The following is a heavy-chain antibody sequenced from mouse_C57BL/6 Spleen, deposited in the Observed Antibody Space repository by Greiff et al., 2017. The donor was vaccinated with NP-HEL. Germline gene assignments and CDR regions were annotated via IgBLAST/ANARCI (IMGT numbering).Heavy chain of an antibody. J-gene: IGHJ2*01. V-gene: IGHV1-26*01. CDR2: INPNNGGT. D-gene: IGHD1-1*02. Sequence: EVQLQQSGPELVKPGASVKISCKASGYTFTDYYMNWVKQSHGKSLEWIGDINPNNGGTSYNQKFKGKATLTVDKSSSTAYMELRSLTSEDSAVYYCARGWHFDYWGQGTTLTVSS. CDR3: ARGWHFDY. CDR1: GYTFTDYY.